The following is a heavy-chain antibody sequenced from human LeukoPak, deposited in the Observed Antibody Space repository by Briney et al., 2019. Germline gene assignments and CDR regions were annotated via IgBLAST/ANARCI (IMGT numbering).Heavy chain of an antibody. Sequence: GGSLRLSCAASGFTFRNYWMHWVRQAPGKGLVWVSRINSDGSSTSYADSVKGRFTISRDNAKNTLYLQMNSLRAEDTAVYYCGRVVYSRFGELLYEYGAFDIWGQGTMVTVSS. CDR2: INSDGSST. CDR3: GRVVYSRFGELLYEYGAFDI. CDR1: GFTFRNYW. J-gene: IGHJ3*02. V-gene: IGHV3-74*01. D-gene: IGHD3-10*01.